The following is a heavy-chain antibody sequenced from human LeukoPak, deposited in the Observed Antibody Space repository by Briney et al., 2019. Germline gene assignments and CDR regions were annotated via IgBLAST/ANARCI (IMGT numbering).Heavy chain of an antibody. J-gene: IGHJ4*02. Sequence: ASVKVSCKASGYTFTSYYIHWVRQAPGQGLEWMGIINPSGGSTTYAQKFRGRVTMTRDTSTSTVYMELSSLRSEDTAVYYCVSFVAAAGKEVDYWGQGTPVTVSS. CDR1: GYTFTSYY. V-gene: IGHV1-46*01. CDR3: VSFVAAAGKEVDY. CDR2: INPSGGST. D-gene: IGHD6-13*01.